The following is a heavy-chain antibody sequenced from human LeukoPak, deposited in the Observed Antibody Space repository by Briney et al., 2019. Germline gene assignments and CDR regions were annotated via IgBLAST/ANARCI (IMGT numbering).Heavy chain of an antibody. D-gene: IGHD3-22*01. CDR3: ARGKSYDRSGYYSN. Sequence: GESLKISCKASGYSFTTYWIGWVRQMPGKGLEWIGIIYPGDSDTRYSPSFQGHVTISADKSISTAYLQWSSLKASDTAMYYCARGKSYDRSGYYSNWGQGTPVTVSS. V-gene: IGHV5-51*01. J-gene: IGHJ4*02. CDR1: GYSFTTYW. CDR2: IYPGDSDT.